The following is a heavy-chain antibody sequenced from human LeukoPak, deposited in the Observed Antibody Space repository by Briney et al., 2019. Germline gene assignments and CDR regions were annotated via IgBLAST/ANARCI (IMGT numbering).Heavy chain of an antibody. CDR3: ARDREGGGYDYDY. V-gene: IGHV1-69*06. CDR2: IIPIFGTA. Sequence: SVKVSCKASGGTFSSYAISWVRQAPGQGLEWMGGIIPIFGTANYARKFQGRVTITADKSTSTAYMELSSLRSEDTAVYYCARDREGGGYDYDYWGQGTLVTVSS. J-gene: IGHJ4*02. D-gene: IGHD5-12*01. CDR1: GGTFSSYA.